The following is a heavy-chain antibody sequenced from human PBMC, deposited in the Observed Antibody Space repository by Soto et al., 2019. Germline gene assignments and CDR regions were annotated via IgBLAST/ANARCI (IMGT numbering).Heavy chain of an antibody. J-gene: IGHJ4*02. CDR3: AKRINYGKSSTFHGHFDY. CDR2: ISYDGSNK. D-gene: IGHD4-17*01. CDR1: GFTFSSYG. Sequence: GGSLRLSCAASGFTFSSYGMHWVRQAPGKGLEWVAVISYDGSNKYYADSVRGRFTISRDNSKNTLYLQMNSLRAEDTAVYYCAKRINYGKSSTFHGHFDYWGQGTLVTVSS. V-gene: IGHV3-30*18.